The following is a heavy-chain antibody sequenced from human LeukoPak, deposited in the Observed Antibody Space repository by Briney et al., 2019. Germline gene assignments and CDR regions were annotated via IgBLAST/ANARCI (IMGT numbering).Heavy chain of an antibody. D-gene: IGHD1-14*01. J-gene: IGHJ4*02. CDR3: ASNPPAGYYFDY. CDR1: GFTFGSYA. Sequence: GGSLRLSCAASGFTFGSYAMSWVRQAPGKGLEWVSAISGSGGSTYYADSVKGRFTISRDNAKNSLYLQMNSLRAEDTAVYYCASNPPAGYYFDYWGQGTLVTVSS. CDR2: ISGSGGST. V-gene: IGHV3-23*01.